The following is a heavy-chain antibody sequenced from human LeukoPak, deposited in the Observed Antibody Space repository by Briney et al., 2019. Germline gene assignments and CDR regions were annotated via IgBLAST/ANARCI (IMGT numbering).Heavy chain of an antibody. CDR1: GFTFSSYA. CDR3: AKDVLSRIAAPTGYFDY. J-gene: IGHJ4*02. Sequence: HPGGSLRLSCAASGFTFSSYAMSWVRQAPGKGLEWVSAISGSGGSTYYADSVKGRFTISRDNSKNTLYLQMNSLRAEDTAVYYCAKDVLSRIAAPTGYFDYWGQGTLVTVSS. V-gene: IGHV3-23*01. CDR2: ISGSGGST. D-gene: IGHD6-13*01.